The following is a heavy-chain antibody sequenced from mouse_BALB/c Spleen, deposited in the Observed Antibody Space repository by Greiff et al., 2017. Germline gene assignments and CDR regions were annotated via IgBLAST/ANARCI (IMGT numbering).Heavy chain of an antibody. CDR1: GDSITSGY. Sequence: DVKLQESGPSLVKPSQTLSLTCSVTGDSITSGYWNWIRKFPGNKLEYMGYISYSGSTYYNPSLKSRISITRDTSKNQYYLQLNSVTTEDTATYYCARHGSSPYWYFDVWGAGTTVTVSS. D-gene: IGHD1-1*01. J-gene: IGHJ1*01. CDR3: ARHGSSPYWYFDV. V-gene: IGHV3-8*02. CDR2: ISYSGST.